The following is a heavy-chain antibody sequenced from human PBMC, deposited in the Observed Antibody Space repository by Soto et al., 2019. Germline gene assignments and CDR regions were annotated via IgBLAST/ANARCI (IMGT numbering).Heavy chain of an antibody. V-gene: IGHV3-33*01. Sequence: SLRLSCAASGFTFSSYGMHWVRQAPGKGLEWVAVIWYDGSNKYYADSVKGRFTISRDNSKNTLYLQMNSLRAEDTAVYYCARALMDLKGQDPLSFFGDYWGQGTLVTVS. J-gene: IGHJ4*02. D-gene: IGHD3-3*01. CDR3: ARALMDLKGQDPLSFFGDY. CDR1: GFTFSSYG. CDR2: IWYDGSNK.